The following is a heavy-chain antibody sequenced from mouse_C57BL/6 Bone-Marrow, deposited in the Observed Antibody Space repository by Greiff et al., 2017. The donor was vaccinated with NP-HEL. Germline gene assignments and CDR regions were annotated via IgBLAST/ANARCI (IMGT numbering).Heavy chain of an antibody. CDR1: GFTFSDYG. D-gene: IGHD2-2*01. Sequence: EVNLVESGGGLVKPGGSLKLSCAASGFTFSDYGMHWVRQAPEKGLEWVAYISSGSSTIYYADTVKGRFTISRDNAKNTLFLQMTSLRSEDTAMYYCARGGYPAWFAYWGQGTLVTVSA. CDR3: ARGGYPAWFAY. J-gene: IGHJ3*01. V-gene: IGHV5-17*01. CDR2: ISSGSSTI.